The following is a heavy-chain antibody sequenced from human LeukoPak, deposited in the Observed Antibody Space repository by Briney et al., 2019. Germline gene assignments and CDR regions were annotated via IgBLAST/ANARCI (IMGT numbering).Heavy chain of an antibody. Sequence: ASVKVSCKASGYTFTGYYMHWVRQAPGQGLEWMGWINPNSGGTNYAQKFQGRVTMTRDTSISTAYMELSRLRSDDTAVYYCARVPWYYDSSGYRANWFDPWGQGTLVTVSS. CDR3: ARVPWYYDSSGYRANWFDP. CDR2: INPNSGGT. CDR1: GYTFTGYY. J-gene: IGHJ5*02. V-gene: IGHV1-2*02. D-gene: IGHD3-22*01.